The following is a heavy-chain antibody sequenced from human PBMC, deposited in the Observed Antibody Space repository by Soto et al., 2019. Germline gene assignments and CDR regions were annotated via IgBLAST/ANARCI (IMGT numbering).Heavy chain of an antibody. J-gene: IGHJ6*02. CDR2: INGAGDGT. CDR3: AKDRPNGMDV. V-gene: IGHV3-23*01. Sequence: GGSLRLSCAASGFIFNNFAMSWVRQAPGKGLEWASGINGAGDGTYYADSVKGRFTISRDNSKNTLYLQMNSLRAEDTAVYYCAKDRPNGMDVWGQGTTVTVSS. CDR1: GFIFNNFA.